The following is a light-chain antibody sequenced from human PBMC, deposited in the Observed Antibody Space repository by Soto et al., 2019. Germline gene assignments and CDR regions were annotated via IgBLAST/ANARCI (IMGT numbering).Light chain of an antibody. V-gene: IGLV1-44*01. CDR1: SSNIGSNT. J-gene: IGLJ1*01. CDR2: SNN. CDR3: AEWDDSLNGPNYV. Sequence: QSVLTQPPSASGTPGQRVTISCSGSSSNIGSNTVNWYQQLPGTAPKLLIYSNNQRPSGVPDRFSGSKSGTSASLAISGLQSEDEADYYCAEWDDSLNGPNYVFGTGTKLTGL.